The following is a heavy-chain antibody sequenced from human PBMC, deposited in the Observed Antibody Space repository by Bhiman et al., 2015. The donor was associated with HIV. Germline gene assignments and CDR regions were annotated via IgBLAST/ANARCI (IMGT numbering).Heavy chain of an antibody. CDR3: TSYNTKYVWADYSYYYYMDV. CDR1: GFTFSSYS. Sequence: EVQLEESGGGLVKPGGSLRLSCAASGFTFSSYSMTWVRQAPGKGLEWVSSITSSSRYITYADSVKGRFTISRDNAKNSVYLQMNSLRVEDTAVYYCTSYNTKYVWADYSYYYYMDVWGKGTAVTVSS. CDR2: ITSSSRYI. D-gene: IGHD3-16*01. J-gene: IGHJ6*03. V-gene: IGHV3-21*03.